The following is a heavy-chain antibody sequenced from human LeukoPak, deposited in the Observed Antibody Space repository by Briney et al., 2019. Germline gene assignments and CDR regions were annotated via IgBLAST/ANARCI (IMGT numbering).Heavy chain of an antibody. J-gene: IGHJ4*02. Sequence: PSETLSLTCAVYGGSFSGYYWSWIRQPPEKGLEWIGEINHSGSTNYNPSLKSRVTISVDTSKNQFSLKLSSVTAADTAVYYCARQGYCSSTSCSGNYFDYWGQGTLVTVSS. V-gene: IGHV4-34*01. D-gene: IGHD2-2*01. CDR1: GGSFSGYY. CDR3: ARQGYCSSTSCSGNYFDY. CDR2: INHSGST.